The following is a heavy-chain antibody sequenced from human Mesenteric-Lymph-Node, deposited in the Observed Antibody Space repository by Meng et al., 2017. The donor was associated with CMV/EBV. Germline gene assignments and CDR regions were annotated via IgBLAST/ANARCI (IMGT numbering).Heavy chain of an antibody. CDR3: ARGPHPDSPRGPLAY. V-gene: IGHV4-34*01. J-gene: IGHJ4*02. CDR2: IYHSGST. Sequence: SETLSLTCAVYGGSFSGYYWSWVRQPPGRGLEWIGEIYHSESTNWIGEIYHSGSTNYNPSLKSRVTISVDTSKNQFSLKLSSVTAADTAVYYCARGPHPDSPRGPLAYWGQGNLVTVSS. D-gene: IGHD2-15*01. CDR1: GGSFSGYY.